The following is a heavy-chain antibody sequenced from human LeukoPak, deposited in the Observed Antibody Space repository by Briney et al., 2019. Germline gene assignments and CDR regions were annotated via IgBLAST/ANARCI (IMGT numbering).Heavy chain of an antibody. CDR1: GYTFTDYY. D-gene: IGHD3-10*01. J-gene: IGHJ5*02. Sequence: ASVKVSCKAFGYTFTDYYMYWVRQAPGQGLEWMGWIIPNSGGTNYAQRFQGRVTMTRDTSISTAYMELSRLRSDDTAVYYCARDAELLWFGELLYHNNWFDPWGQGTLVTVSS. CDR3: ARDAELLWFGELLYHNNWFDP. V-gene: IGHV1-2*02. CDR2: IIPNSGGT.